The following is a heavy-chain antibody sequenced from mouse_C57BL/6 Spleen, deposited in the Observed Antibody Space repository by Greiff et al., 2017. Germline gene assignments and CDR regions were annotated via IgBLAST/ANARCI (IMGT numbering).Heavy chain of an antibody. J-gene: IGHJ2*01. CDR2: IDPTSGGT. Sequence: QVQLKQSGAELVKPGASVKLSCKASGYTFTSYWMHWVKQRPGRGLEWIGRIDPTSGGTKYNEKFKSKATLTVDKPSSTAYMQLSSLTSEDSAVYYCTRKGRVYYFDYWGQGTTLTVSA. CDR3: TRKGRVYYFDY. V-gene: IGHV1-72*01. CDR1: GYTFTSYW.